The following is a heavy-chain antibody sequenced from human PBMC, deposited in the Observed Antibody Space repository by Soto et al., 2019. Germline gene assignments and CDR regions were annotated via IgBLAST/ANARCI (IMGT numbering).Heavy chain of an antibody. CDR3: AIVSEVVPAAIQYYFDY. J-gene: IGHJ4*02. V-gene: IGHV5-51*01. CDR2: IYPGDSDT. Sequence: RESLKISCKGSGYSFTSYWIGWVRQMPGKGLEWMGIIYPGDSDTRYSPSFQGQVTISADKSISTAYLQWSSLKASDTAMYYCAIVSEVVPAAIQYYFDYWGQGTLVTVSS. D-gene: IGHD2-2*01. CDR1: GYSFTSYW.